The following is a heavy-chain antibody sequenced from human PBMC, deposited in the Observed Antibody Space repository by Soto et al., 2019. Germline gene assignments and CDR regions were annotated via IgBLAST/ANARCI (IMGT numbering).Heavy chain of an antibody. CDR1: GYTFTSYA. J-gene: IGHJ5*02. D-gene: IGHD2-15*01. CDR2: INAGNGNT. Sequence: QVQLVQSGAEVKKPGASVKVSCKASGYTFTSYAMHWVRQAPGQRLEWMGWINAGNGNTKYSQKFQGRVTITRDTSASTAYMELSSLRSEDTAVYYCASTDRCSGGSCYGDNWFDAWGQGTLVTVSS. CDR3: ASTDRCSGGSCYGDNWFDA. V-gene: IGHV1-3*01.